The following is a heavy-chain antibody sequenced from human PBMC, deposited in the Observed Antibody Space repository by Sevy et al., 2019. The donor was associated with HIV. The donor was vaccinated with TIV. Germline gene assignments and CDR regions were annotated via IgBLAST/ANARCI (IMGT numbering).Heavy chain of an antibody. CDR1: GYTLTQLS. CDR3: ATTKDYYDSSGSPFDY. V-gene: IGHV1-24*01. CDR2: FDPEDGET. Sequence: ASVKVSCKVSGYTLTQLSMHWVRQAPGKGLEWMRSFDPEDGETLYAQKLQGRVTMTEDTSTNTAYMELSSLRSEDTAVYYCATTKDYYDSSGSPFDYWGQGTLVTVSS. J-gene: IGHJ4*02. D-gene: IGHD3-22*01.